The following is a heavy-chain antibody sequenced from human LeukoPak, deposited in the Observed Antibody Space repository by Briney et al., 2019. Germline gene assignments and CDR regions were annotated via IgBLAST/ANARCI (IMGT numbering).Heavy chain of an antibody. D-gene: IGHD3-3*01. V-gene: IGHV3-21*01. CDR1: EFTFSSYN. Sequence: GGSLRPSCVASEFTFSSYNMNWVRQAPGKGLEWVSSISSSSSYIYYADSVKGRFTISRDNAKNSLYLQMNSLRAEDTAVYYCAREIFWSGYYSNLHFDYWGQGTLVTVSS. J-gene: IGHJ4*02. CDR2: ISSSSSYI. CDR3: AREIFWSGYYSNLHFDY.